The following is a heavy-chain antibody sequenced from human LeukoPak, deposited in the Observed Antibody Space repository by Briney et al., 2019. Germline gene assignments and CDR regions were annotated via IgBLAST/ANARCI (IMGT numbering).Heavy chain of an antibody. CDR2: IYSGGST. D-gene: IGHD6-13*01. CDR1: GFTVSTNY. Sequence: GGSLRLSCAASGFTVSTNYMSWVRQAPGKGLEWVSVIYSGGSTSYAASVKGRFTISRDNSKNTLYLQMNSLRAEDTAVYYCARGGHRQQQLDYWGQGTQVTVSS. J-gene: IGHJ4*02. CDR3: ARGGHRQQQLDY. V-gene: IGHV3-53*01.